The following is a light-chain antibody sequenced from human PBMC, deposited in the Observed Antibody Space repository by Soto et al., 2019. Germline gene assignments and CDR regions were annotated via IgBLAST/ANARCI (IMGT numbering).Light chain of an antibody. J-gene: IGKJ3*01. CDR2: DAS. CDR1: QSVSSY. V-gene: IGKV3-11*01. CDR3: QQRSNWPPFT. Sequence: EIVLTQSPATLSLSPGERATLSCRASQSVSSYLAWYQQKPRQAPRLLIYDASNRATAIPARFSGSGSGTDFSLTISSLEPEDFAVYYCQQRSNWPPFTFGPGTTVDMK.